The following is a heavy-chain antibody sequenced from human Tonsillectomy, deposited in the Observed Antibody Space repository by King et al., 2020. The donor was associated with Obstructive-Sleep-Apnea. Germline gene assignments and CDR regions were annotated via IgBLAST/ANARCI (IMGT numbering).Heavy chain of an antibody. CDR1: GGSISRYY. CDR3: ARDHPSIGELSTH. D-gene: IGHD3-10*01. V-gene: IGHV4-4*07. CDR2: IYPSGST. Sequence: QLQESGPGLVKPSETLSLTCTVSGGSISRYYWSWIRQPAGKGLEGIGRIYPSGSTNYNPSLKSRVTMSVATSKNPSSLKLSSVTAADTAVYYCARDHPSIGELSTHWGQGTLVTVSS. J-gene: IGHJ4*02.